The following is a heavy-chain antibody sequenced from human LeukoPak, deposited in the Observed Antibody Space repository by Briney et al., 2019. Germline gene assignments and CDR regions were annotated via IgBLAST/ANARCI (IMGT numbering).Heavy chain of an antibody. D-gene: IGHD5-18*01. CDR1: GGSISSGGYY. V-gene: IGHV4-39*07. CDR3: ARSRIQLWFRAFDI. CDR2: INHSGST. J-gene: IGHJ3*02. Sequence: SETLSLTCTVSGGSISSGGYYWSWIRQPPGKGLEWIGEINHSGSTNYNPSLKSRVTISVDTSKNQFSLKLSSVTAADTAVYYCARSRIQLWFRAFDIWGQGTMVTVSS.